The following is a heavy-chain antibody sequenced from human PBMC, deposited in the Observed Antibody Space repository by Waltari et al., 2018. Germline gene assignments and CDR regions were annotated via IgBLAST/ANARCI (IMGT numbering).Heavy chain of an antibody. V-gene: IGHV4-34*01. CDR1: GGSFSGYY. J-gene: IGHJ6*02. CDR2: INHSGST. CDR3: ARGPRALRLGELRSGMDV. D-gene: IGHD3-16*01. Sequence: QVQLQQWGAGLLKPSETLSLTCAVYGGSFSGYYRSWIRQPPGKGLEWIGEINHSGSTNYNPSLKSRVTISVDTSKNQFSLKLSSVTAADTAVYYCARGPRALRLGELRSGMDVWGQGTTVTVSS.